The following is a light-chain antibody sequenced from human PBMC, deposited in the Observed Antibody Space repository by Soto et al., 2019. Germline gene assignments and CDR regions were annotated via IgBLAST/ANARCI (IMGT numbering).Light chain of an antibody. Sequence: EIVLTQSPGTLSLSPGERATLSCRASQSVSSSYLAWYQQKPGQAPRLLNYGASSRATGIPDRFSGSGSGTDFTFTISRLEPEDFAEYYCQEDCSCPRTFGQGTMVEIK. J-gene: IGKJ1*01. V-gene: IGKV3-20*01. CDR3: QEDCSCPRT. CDR1: QSVSSSY. CDR2: GAS.